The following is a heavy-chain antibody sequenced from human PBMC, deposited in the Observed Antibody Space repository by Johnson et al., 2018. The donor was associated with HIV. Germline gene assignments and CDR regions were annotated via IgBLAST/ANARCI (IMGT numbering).Heavy chain of an antibody. V-gene: IGHV3-20*04. CDR1: GFPLRSYA. D-gene: IGHD2-21*02. CDR2: IQWNGCSR. Sequence: EVQLVESGGGGVRPGGSLRLPCAASGFPLRSYAMHWVRQARGKGLEWVSGIQWNGCSRGYTDSEKGSFPISRDNAKISRYLQMKSLRAEDTALYYCVRVGKYCGGDCYSGVDAFDIWGQGTMVTVSS. CDR3: VRVGKYCGGDCYSGVDAFDI. J-gene: IGHJ3*02.